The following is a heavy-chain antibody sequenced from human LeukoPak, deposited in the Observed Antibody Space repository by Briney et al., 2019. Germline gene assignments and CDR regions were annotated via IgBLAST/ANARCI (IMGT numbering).Heavy chain of an antibody. CDR2: IYYSGST. J-gene: IGHJ5*02. Sequence: SQTLSLTCTVSGGSISSGDYYWSWIRQPPGKGLEWIGYIYYSGSTYYNPSLKSRVTISVDTSKNQFSLKLSSVTAADTAVYYCARDVGYCSSTSCYKWFDPWGQGTLVTVSS. D-gene: IGHD2-2*03. CDR1: GGSISSGDYY. CDR3: ARDVGYCSSTSCYKWFDP. V-gene: IGHV4-30-4*08.